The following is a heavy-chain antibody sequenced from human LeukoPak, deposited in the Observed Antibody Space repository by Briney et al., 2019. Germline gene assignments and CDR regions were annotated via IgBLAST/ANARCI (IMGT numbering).Heavy chain of an antibody. CDR3: ARDGSIAALVYFDY. CDR2: INPNSGGT. CDR1: GYTFTGYY. J-gene: IGHJ4*02. Sequence: GASVTVSCKASGYTFTGYYMHWVRQAPGQGLEWLGWINPNSGGTNYAQKFQGRVTMTRDTSISTAYMELSRLRSDDTAVYYCARDGSIAALVYFDYWGQGTLVTVSS. V-gene: IGHV1-2*02. D-gene: IGHD6-6*01.